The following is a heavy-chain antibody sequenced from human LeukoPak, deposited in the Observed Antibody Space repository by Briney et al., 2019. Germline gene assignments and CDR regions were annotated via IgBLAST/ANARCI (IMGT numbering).Heavy chain of an antibody. CDR2: ISAYNGNT. Sequence: ASVKVSCKASGYTFTSYGISWVRQAPGQGLEWMGWISAYNGNTNYAQKLQGRVTMTTDTSTSTAYMELRSLRSDDTAVYYCARDERRVCCGGDHPHRFDPWGQGTLVTVSS. CDR1: GYTFTSYG. V-gene: IGHV1-18*01. CDR3: ARDERRVCCGGDHPHRFDP. J-gene: IGHJ5*02. D-gene: IGHD2-21*02.